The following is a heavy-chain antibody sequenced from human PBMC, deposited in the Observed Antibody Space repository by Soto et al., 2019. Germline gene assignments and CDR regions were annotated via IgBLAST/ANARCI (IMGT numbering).Heavy chain of an antibody. CDR1: VWSFSDYF. J-gene: IGHJ6*03. D-gene: IGHD2-21*02. CDR2: INHGGST. CDR3: ARGGGDHYSMDV. Sequence: SETLSITCSVYVWSFSDYFWTWIRQPPGKGLEWIGEINHGGSTNYNPSLKSRVTISVDTSKKQFSLNLRSVTAADTAVYYCARGGGDHYSMDVWAKGTSVTVSS. V-gene: IGHV4-34*01.